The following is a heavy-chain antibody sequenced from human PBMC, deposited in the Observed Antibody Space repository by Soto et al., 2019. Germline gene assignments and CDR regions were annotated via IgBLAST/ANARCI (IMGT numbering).Heavy chain of an antibody. Sequence: EVQLVESGGGLVQPGGSLRLSCAASGFTFSSYWMHWVRQAPGKGLEWVANIRQDGSDIYYVDSVRGRFTITRDNAKNSLYLQMNSLRAEDTAVYYCAREKSGSFDYWGQGTLVTVSS. V-gene: IGHV3-7*01. CDR3: AREKSGSFDY. CDR2: IRQDGSDI. CDR1: GFTFSSYW. J-gene: IGHJ4*02.